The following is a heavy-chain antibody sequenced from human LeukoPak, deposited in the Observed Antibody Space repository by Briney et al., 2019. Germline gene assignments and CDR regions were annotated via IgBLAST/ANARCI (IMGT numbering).Heavy chain of an antibody. CDR3: ARDPPRYCSGGSCSLDP. J-gene: IGHJ5*02. CDR1: GGSISSYY. CDR2: IYYSGST. D-gene: IGHD2-15*01. V-gene: IGHV4-59*12. Sequence: SETLSLTCTVSGGSISSYYWSWIRQPPGKGLEWIGYIYYSGSTNYNPSLKSRVTISVDTSKNQFSLKLSSVTAADTAVYYCARDPPRYCSGGSCSLDPWGQGTLVTVSS.